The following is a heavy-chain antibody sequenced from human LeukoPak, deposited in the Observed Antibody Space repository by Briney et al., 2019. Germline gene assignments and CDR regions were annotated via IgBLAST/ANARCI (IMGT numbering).Heavy chain of an antibody. CDR1: GFTLSTYS. V-gene: IGHV3-48*04. CDR2: ITSSSSVI. J-gene: IGHJ4*02. Sequence: GGSLRLSCAASGFTLSTYSMTWVRQAPGKGLEWVSYITSSSSVIHYADSVRGRFTISRDNAKNSLYLQMNSLRVEDTAVYYCARIGSLSPFDWGQGTLVTVSS. D-gene: IGHD6-6*01. CDR3: ARIGSLSPFD.